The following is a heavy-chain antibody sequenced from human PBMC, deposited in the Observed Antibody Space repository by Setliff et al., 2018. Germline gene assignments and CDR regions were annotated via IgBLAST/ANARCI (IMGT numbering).Heavy chain of an antibody. CDR3: ARSYNFWSGPALDV. D-gene: IGHD3-3*01. CDR2: ISSRSDII. Sequence: GGSLRLSCAASGFTFSSSSMTWVRQAPGKGLEWVSYISSRSDIIYYADSVKGRFTISRDNAQNSLYLQMNSLRAEDTAAYYCARSYNFWSGPALDVWGKGTTVTVSS. CDR1: GFTFSSSS. J-gene: IGHJ6*04. V-gene: IGHV3-48*01.